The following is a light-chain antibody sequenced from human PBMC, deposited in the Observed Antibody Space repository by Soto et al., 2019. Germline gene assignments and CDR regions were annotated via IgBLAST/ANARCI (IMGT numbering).Light chain of an antibody. CDR3: TSFTSTSTYV. CDR1: SSDIGSYNR. Sequence: QSALTQPPSVSGSPGQSVAISCTGTSSDIGSYNRVAWYQQPPGTAPKIIIYEVSNRPSGVPERFTGSKSGNTASLTISGLQTEDESDYYCTSFTSTSTYVFGSGTKVTVL. CDR2: EVS. J-gene: IGLJ1*01. V-gene: IGLV2-18*02.